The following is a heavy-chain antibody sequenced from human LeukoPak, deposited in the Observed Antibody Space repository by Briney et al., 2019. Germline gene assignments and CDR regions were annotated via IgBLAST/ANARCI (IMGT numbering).Heavy chain of an antibody. CDR2: IFHSGTA. Sequence: PSETLSLTCAVSGASISSSSWWTWVRQSPGKGLEWIGDIFHSGTANYKPSLKSRITLSVDKSRNQFSLTLSSVTAADTAVYYCARGELLWFGELSGYGMDVWGQGTTVTVSS. V-gene: IGHV4-4*02. CDR1: GASISSSSW. D-gene: IGHD3-10*01. CDR3: ARGELLWFGELSGYGMDV. J-gene: IGHJ6*02.